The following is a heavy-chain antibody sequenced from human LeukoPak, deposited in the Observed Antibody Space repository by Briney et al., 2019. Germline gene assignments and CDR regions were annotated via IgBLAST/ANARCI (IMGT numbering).Heavy chain of an antibody. CDR2: INSDGSST. V-gene: IGHV3-74*01. Sequence: GGSLRLSCAASGFTFSSSWMHWVRQAPEKGLVWVSRINSDGSSTSYADSVKGRFTISRDTSKNTLFLQMDSLRAEDTAVYYCAKGRHYYGSGYDAFDIWGQGTMVTVSS. CDR3: AKGRHYYGSGYDAFDI. J-gene: IGHJ3*02. CDR1: GFTFSSSW. D-gene: IGHD3-10*01.